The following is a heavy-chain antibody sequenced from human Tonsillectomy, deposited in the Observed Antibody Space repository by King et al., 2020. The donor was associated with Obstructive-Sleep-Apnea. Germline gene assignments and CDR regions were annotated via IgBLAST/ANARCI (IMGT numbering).Heavy chain of an antibody. V-gene: IGHV3-48*04. Sequence: VQLVESGGGLVQPGGSLRLSCAASGFTFSSYSMNWVRQAPGKGLEWVSYISSSSSTIYYADSVKGRFTISRDNAKNSLYLQMNSLRAEDTAVYYCARVPNWNVAFYFDYWGQGTLVTVSS. CDR1: GFTFSSYS. D-gene: IGHD1-1*01. CDR3: ARVPNWNVAFYFDY. CDR2: ISSSSSTI. J-gene: IGHJ4*02.